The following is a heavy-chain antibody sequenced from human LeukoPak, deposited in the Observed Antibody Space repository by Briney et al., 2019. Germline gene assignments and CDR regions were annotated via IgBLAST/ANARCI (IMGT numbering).Heavy chain of an antibody. CDR1: GGSIYSATFY. D-gene: IGHD1-26*01. CDR3: ARRSDSGSDDGEDYFDY. CDR2: MYYDGST. J-gene: IGHJ4*02. V-gene: IGHV4-39*01. Sequence: PSETLSLACTVSGGSIYSATFYWGWIRQPPGKGLEWIGSMYYDGSTYHNPSLKSRVTISVDTSNNQFSLKLTSVTAADTAVYFCARRSDSGSDDGEDYFDYWGQGTLVTVSS.